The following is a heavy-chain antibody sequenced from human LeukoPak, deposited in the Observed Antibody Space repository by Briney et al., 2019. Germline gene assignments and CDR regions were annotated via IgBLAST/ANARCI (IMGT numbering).Heavy chain of an antibody. Sequence: ASVKVSCKASGGTFSSYAISWVRQAPGQGLEWMGRIIPILGIANYAQKFQGRVTITADKSTSTAYMELSSLRSEDTAVYYCARTGYYDSSENAFDIWGQGTMVTVSS. CDR2: IIPILGIA. D-gene: IGHD3-22*01. V-gene: IGHV1-69*04. CDR3: ARTGYYDSSENAFDI. J-gene: IGHJ3*02. CDR1: GGTFSSYA.